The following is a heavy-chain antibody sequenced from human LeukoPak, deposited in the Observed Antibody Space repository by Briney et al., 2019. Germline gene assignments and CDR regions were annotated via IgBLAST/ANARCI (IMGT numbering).Heavy chain of an antibody. CDR1: GFTFSSYG. Sequence: GGSLRLSCAASGFTFSSYGMHWARQAPGKGLEWVAFIRYDGSNKYYADSVKGRFTISRDNSKNTLYLQMNSLRAEDTAVYYCAKDQAGWFGELLDYWGQGTLVTVSS. CDR3: AKDQAGWFGELLDY. V-gene: IGHV3-30*02. D-gene: IGHD3-10*01. CDR2: IRYDGSNK. J-gene: IGHJ4*02.